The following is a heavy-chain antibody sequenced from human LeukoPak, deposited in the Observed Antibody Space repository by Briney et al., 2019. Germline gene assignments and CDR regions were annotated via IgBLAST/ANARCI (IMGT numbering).Heavy chain of an antibody. Sequence: GGSLRLSCAASGFTFSSYGMHWVRQAPGKWLGWVAGISYDGRNKEYVDSVKGRFTISRDNSKNTLYLQMNSLRAEDTAVYNCAKDRGYSHGFDYWGQGTLVTVSS. V-gene: IGHV3-30*18. CDR3: AKDRGYSHGFDY. D-gene: IGHD5-18*01. CDR2: ISYDGRNK. J-gene: IGHJ4*02. CDR1: GFTFSSYG.